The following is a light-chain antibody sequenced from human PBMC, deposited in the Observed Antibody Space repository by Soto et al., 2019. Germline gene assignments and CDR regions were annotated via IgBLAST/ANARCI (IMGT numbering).Light chain of an antibody. Sequence: EIVMTQSPATLSVSPGQRVTLSCRASQSVSSDLAWYQQKPDQAPRLLIYYASRRATGIPARFTGSGSGTEFTLTISSLQSEDFAIYYCQQYDKWPYSFGQGTKLEIK. V-gene: IGKV3-15*01. J-gene: IGKJ2*03. CDR2: YAS. CDR1: QSVSSD. CDR3: QQYDKWPYS.